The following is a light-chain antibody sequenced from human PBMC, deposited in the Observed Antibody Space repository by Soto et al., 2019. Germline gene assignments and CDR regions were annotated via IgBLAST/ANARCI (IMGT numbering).Light chain of an antibody. Sequence: DIQMTQSPSSVSASVGDTVTITCRASQDINSRLAWFQQQPGRPPKYVIQAATMLQSGFPSRFAGSGSGRDFTLTIHTLQPEDSETYYCLQVANFPRTFCQGTKLE. CDR3: LQVANFPRT. J-gene: IGKJ1*01. CDR2: AAT. V-gene: IGKV1-12*01. CDR1: QDINSR.